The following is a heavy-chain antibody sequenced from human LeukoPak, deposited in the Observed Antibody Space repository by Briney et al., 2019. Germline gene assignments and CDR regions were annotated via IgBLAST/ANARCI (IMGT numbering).Heavy chain of an antibody. CDR3: ARDLDYFVMDS. CDR1: GFTFSSDW. J-gene: IGHJ4*02. D-gene: IGHD3-10*01. CDR2: INPDGSEK. Sequence: GGSLRLSCAVSGFTFSSDWMIWVRQAPGKGLEWVANINPDGSEKNYVDSVRGRFTISRDNAKNSLDLQMNSLRVEDTAVYYCARDLDYFVMDSWGQGILVTVSA. V-gene: IGHV3-7*01.